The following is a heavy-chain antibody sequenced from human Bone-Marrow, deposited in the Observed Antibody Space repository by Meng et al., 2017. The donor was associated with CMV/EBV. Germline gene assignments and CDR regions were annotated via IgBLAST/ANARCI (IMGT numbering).Heavy chain of an antibody. CDR3: VSGAFGY. D-gene: IGHD3-10*01. CDR1: GFTFNSYT. CDR2: IKSKTDGGTT. J-gene: IGHJ4*02. V-gene: IGHV3-15*01. Sequence: GGSLRLSCAASGFTFNSYTMSWVRQAPGKGLEWVGRIKSKTDGGTTDYAAPVKGRFTISRDDSKNTLYLQMNSLKTEDTAVYYCVSGAFGYWGQGTLVTVSS.